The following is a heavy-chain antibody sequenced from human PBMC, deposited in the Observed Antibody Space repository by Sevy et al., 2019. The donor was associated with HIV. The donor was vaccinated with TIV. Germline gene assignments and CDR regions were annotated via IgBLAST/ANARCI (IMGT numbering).Heavy chain of an antibody. J-gene: IGHJ3*02. D-gene: IGHD6-19*01. CDR2: IKQDGSEK. CDR3: ARETYSSGYPAAFDI. Sequence: GGSLRLSCAASGFTFSSYWMSWVRQAPGKGLEWVANIKQDGSEKYYVDSVKGRFTISRDTAKSSLYLQMNSLRAEDTAVYYCARETYSSGYPAAFDIWGQGTMVTVSS. V-gene: IGHV3-7*01. CDR1: GFTFSSYW.